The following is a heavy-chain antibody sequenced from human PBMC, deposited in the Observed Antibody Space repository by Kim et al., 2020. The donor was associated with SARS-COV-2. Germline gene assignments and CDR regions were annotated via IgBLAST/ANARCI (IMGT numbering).Heavy chain of an antibody. CDR1: GYTFTSYG. CDR2: ISAYNGNT. CDR3: ARDSPGRGIAAAGTWYYYYGMGV. D-gene: IGHD6-13*01. J-gene: IGHJ6*02. Sequence: ASVKVSCKASGYTFTSYGISWVRQAPGQGLEWMGWISAYNGNTNYAQKLQGRVTMTTDTSTSTAYMELRSLRSDDTAVYYCARDSPGRGIAAAGTWYYYYGMGVWGHGTTVTVSS. V-gene: IGHV1-18*01.